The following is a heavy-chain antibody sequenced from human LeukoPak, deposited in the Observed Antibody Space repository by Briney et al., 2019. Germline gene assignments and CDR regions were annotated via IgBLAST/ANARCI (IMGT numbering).Heavy chain of an antibody. J-gene: IGHJ3*02. V-gene: IGHV5-51*01. CDR3: AGTTGGIVGATTHAFDI. CDR2: IYHGNSNT. Sequence: ICTNCSGYSISSYWNWWGRHLPRKELEWMGIIYHGNSNTSYSPSFQGQVTISADKSNSHPYLQLSTVTASDTAYYYCAGTTGGIVGATTHAFDIWGQGTMVSVSS. CDR1: GYSISSYW. D-gene: IGHD1-26*01.